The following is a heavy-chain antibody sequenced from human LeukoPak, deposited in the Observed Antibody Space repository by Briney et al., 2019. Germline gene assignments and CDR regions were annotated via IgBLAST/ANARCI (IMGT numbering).Heavy chain of an antibody. Sequence: PGGSLRLSCAASVFTFSSYAMSWVRQAPGKGLEWVSAISGSGGSTYYADAVKGRFTISRDTSRDTLYLQMNSLRAEDTAVYYCAKGYYDYVWGSYYFDYWGQGTLVTVSS. D-gene: IGHD3-16*01. CDR2: ISGSGGST. CDR1: VFTFSSYA. V-gene: IGHV3-23*01. J-gene: IGHJ4*02. CDR3: AKGYYDYVWGSYYFDY.